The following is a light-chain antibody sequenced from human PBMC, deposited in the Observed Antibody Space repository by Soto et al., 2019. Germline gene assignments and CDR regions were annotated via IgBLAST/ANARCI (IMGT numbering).Light chain of an antibody. CDR1: QSVSSSY. CDR2: DAS. Sequence: EIVLMQSPGPLSLSPGERATLSCMASQSVSSSYLAWYQQKPGQAPRLLIYDASNRATGIPARFSGSGSGTDFTLTISSREPADFAVNYCQQRSNGTHLTFGQGRRLEIK. CDR3: QQRSNGTHLT. V-gene: IGKV3D-20*02. J-gene: IGKJ5*01.